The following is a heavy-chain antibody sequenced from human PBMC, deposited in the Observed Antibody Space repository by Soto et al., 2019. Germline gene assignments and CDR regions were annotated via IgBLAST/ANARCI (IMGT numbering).Heavy chain of an antibody. J-gene: IGHJ4*02. CDR1: GNTFASHG. CDR2: ISGFNGQT. CDR3: ARVDPRGVAVVRDY. D-gene: IGHD3-10*01. Sequence: QVQLVQSGPAVKKPGASVKVSCKASGNTFASHGFSWVRQAPGQGLEWMGWISGFNGQTHYALKFQGRVTLTTDTSTSTAYLELRSRRSDDTDVYFCARVDPRGVAVVRDYWGQGTLVTVSS. V-gene: IGHV1-18*01.